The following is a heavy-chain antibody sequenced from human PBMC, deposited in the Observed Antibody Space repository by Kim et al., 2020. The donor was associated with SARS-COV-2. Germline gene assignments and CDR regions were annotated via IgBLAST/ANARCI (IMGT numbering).Heavy chain of an antibody. Sequence: GGSPRLSCAASGFTFSSYGMHWVRQAPGKGLEWVAVISYDGSNKYYADSVKGRFTISRDNSKNTLYLQMNSLRAEDTAVYYCAKAWYSSSSGDDWFDPWG. D-gene: IGHD6-6*01. V-gene: IGHV3-30*18. CDR2: ISYDGSNK. CDR1: GFTFSSYG. CDR3: AKAWYSSSSGDDWFDP. J-gene: IGHJ5*02.